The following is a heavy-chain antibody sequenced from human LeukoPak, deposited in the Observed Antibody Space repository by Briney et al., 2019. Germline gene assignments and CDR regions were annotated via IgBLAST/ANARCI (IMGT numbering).Heavy chain of an antibody. J-gene: IGHJ3*02. D-gene: IGHD3-10*01. Sequence: SETLSLTCTVSGGSISSSSYYWGWIRQPPGKGLEWIGSIYYSGSTYYNPSLKSRVTISVDTSKNQFSLKLSSVTAADTAVYYCARQNSGYGSGPDAFDIWGQGTMVTVSS. CDR3: ARQNSGYGSGPDAFDI. CDR2: IYYSGST. CDR1: GGSISSSSYY. V-gene: IGHV4-39*07.